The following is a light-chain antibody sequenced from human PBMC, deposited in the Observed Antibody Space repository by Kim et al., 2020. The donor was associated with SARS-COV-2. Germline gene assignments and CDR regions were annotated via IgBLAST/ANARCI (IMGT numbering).Light chain of an antibody. CDR1: SGYSNYK. V-gene: IGLV9-49*01. CDR2: VGTGGIVG. Sequence: GTLSSGYSNYKGDWYQQRPGKGPRFVMRVGTGGIVGSKGDGIPDRFSVLGSGLNRYLTIKNIQEEDESDYHCGADHGSGSNFVVVFGGGTKLTVL. CDR3: GADHGSGSNFVVV. J-gene: IGLJ2*01.